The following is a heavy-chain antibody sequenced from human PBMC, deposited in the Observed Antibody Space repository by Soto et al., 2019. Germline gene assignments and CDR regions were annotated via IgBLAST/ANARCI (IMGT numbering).Heavy chain of an antibody. CDR3: ARDSPPVEY. J-gene: IGHJ4*02. CDR1: GYTFTSYY. Sequence: ASVKVSCKASGYTFTSYYMHWVRQAPGQGLEWMGIINPSGGSTRYAQKFQGRVTMTRDTSTSTVYMELRILRSDDTAVYYCARDSPPVEYWGQGTLVTVSS. CDR2: INPSGGST. V-gene: IGHV1-46*01.